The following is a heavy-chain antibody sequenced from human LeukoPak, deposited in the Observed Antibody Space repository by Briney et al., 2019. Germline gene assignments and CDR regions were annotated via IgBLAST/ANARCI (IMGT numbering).Heavy chain of an antibody. CDR1: GYTFTGYY. D-gene: IGHD3-16*02. V-gene: IGHV1-2*06. Sequence: ASVKVSCKASGYTFTGYYMHWVRQAPGQGLEWMGRINPNSGGTNYAQKFQGRVTMTRDTSISTAYMELSRLRSDDTAVYYCARDLSRSPAWFDPWGQGTLVTASS. CDR3: ARDLSRSPAWFDP. CDR2: INPNSGGT. J-gene: IGHJ5*02.